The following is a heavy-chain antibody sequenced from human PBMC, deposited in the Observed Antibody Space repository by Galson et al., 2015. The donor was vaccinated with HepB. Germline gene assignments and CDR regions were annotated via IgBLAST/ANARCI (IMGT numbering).Heavy chain of an antibody. CDR3: ARSFDWLFLTVHFDY. Sequence: SVKVSCKASGYTFTSYGISWVRQAPGQGLEWMGWISAYNGNTNYAQKLQGRVTMTTDTSTSTAYMELRSLRSDDTAVYYCARSFDWLFLTVHFDYWGQGTLVTVSS. V-gene: IGHV1-18*01. CDR2: ISAYNGNT. J-gene: IGHJ4*02. D-gene: IGHD3-9*01. CDR1: GYTFTSYG.